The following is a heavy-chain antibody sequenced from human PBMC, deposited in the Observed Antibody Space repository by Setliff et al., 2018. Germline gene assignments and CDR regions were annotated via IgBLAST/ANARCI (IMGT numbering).Heavy chain of an antibody. V-gene: IGHV3-48*03. CDR1: GFFFRSYE. J-gene: IGHJ3*02. CDR3: ARSPANGGHDAFDI. CDR2: INSGGTKI. Sequence: GGSLRLSCAASGFFFRSYEMNWVRQTPGKGLEWVSYINSGGTKIYYADSVEGRFTISRDNSKNTLYLQMNSLRPEDTAVYYCARSPANGGHDAFDIWGQGTMVTVSS. D-gene: IGHD6-25*01.